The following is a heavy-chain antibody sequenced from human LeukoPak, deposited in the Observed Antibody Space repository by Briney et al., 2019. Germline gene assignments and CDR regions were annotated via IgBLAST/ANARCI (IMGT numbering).Heavy chain of an antibody. V-gene: IGHV3-48*01. Sequence: PGRSLRLSCAASGFTFSSYSMNWVRQAPGKGLEWVSYISSSSSTIYYADSVKGRFTISRDNAKNSLYLQMNSLRAEDTAVYYCARGLAADYYYYCMDVWGKGTTVTVSS. J-gene: IGHJ6*03. CDR1: GFTFSSYS. CDR3: ARGLAADYYYYCMDV. CDR2: ISSSSSTI.